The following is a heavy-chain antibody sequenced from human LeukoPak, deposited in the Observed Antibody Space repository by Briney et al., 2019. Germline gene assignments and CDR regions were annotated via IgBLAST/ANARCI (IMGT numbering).Heavy chain of an antibody. Sequence: TLSLTCTVSGGSISSGGYYWSWIRQHPGKGLEWIGYIYYSGSTYYNPSLKSRVTISVDTSKNQFSLKLSSVTAADTAVYYCARAGGGYCSGGSCPDAFDIWGQGTMVTVSS. CDR1: GGSISSGGYY. CDR3: ARAGGGYCSGGSCPDAFDI. V-gene: IGHV4-31*03. D-gene: IGHD2-15*01. CDR2: IYYSGST. J-gene: IGHJ3*02.